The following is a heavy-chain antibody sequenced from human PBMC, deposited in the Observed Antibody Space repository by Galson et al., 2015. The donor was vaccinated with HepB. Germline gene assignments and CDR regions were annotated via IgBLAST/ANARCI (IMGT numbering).Heavy chain of an antibody. V-gene: IGHV5-10-1*01. CDR1: GYSFTSYW. J-gene: IGHJ3*02. CDR3: ASGGGGITIFGVVITHDAFDI. Sequence: QSGAEVKKPGESLRISCKGSGYSFTSYWISWVRQMPGKGLEWMGRIDPSDSYTNYSPSFQGHVTISADKSISTAYLQWRSLKASDTAMYYWASGGGGITIFGVVITHDAFDIWGQGTMVTVSS. CDR2: IDPSDSYT. D-gene: IGHD3-3*01.